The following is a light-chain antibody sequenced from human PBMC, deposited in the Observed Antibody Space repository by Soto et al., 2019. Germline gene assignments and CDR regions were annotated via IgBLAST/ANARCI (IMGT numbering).Light chain of an antibody. CDR3: QETYTLRLT. CDR1: QHIDFY. V-gene: IGKV1-39*01. J-gene: IGKJ3*01. CDR2: GAS. Sequence: DIQMTQSPSSLSASVGDRVTISCRASQHIDFYLNWYQQRPGKAPNLLIYGASSLQSGVPSRFSGSGSGTDFTLTISSLQPEDFATYYCQETYTLRLTCGPGTTVDV.